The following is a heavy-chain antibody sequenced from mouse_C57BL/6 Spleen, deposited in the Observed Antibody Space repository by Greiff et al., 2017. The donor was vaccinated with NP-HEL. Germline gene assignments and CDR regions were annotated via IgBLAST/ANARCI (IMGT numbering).Heavy chain of an antibody. D-gene: IGHD2-4*01. J-gene: IGHJ4*01. V-gene: IGHV2-2*01. CDR1: GFSLTSYG. Sequence: QVHVKQSGPGLVQPSQSLSITCTVSGFSLTSYGVHWVRQSPGKGLEWLGVIWSGGSTDYNAAFIYRLSISKDNSKSQVFFKMNSLQADDTAIYYCARNPDYDGDYAMDYWGQGTSVTVSS. CDR2: IWSGGST. CDR3: ARNPDYDGDYAMDY.